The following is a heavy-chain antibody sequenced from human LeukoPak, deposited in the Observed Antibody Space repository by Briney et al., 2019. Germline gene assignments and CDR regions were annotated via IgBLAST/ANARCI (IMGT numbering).Heavy chain of an antibody. CDR3: ARGLVYYYDKKDAFDI. CDR1: GGSISSSSYY. V-gene: IGHV4-39*07. CDR2: IYYSGST. Sequence: PSETLSLTCTVSGGSISSSSYYWGWIRQPPGKGLEWIGSIYYSGSTYYNPSLKSRVTISVDTSKNQFSLKLSSVTAADTAVYYCARGLVYYYDKKDAFDIWGQGTMVTVSS. D-gene: IGHD3-22*01. J-gene: IGHJ3*02.